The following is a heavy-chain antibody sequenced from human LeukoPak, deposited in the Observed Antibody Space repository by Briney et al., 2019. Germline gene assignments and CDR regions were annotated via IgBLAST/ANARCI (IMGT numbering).Heavy chain of an antibody. CDR1: GGSINYYY. CDR2: IYTSGST. J-gene: IGHJ3*02. V-gene: IGHV4-4*07. CDR3: ATNAGRVAAGAFDI. D-gene: IGHD6-19*01. Sequence: SETLSLTCTVSGGSINYYYWHWIRQPAGKGLEWIGRIYTSGSTNYSPSLKSRVSMSVDRSKNQFSLRLTSVTAADTAIYYCATNAGRVAAGAFDIWGRGTMVTVST.